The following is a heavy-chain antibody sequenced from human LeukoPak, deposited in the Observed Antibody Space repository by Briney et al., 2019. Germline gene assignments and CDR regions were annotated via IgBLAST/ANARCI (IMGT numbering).Heavy chain of an antibody. V-gene: IGHV4-34*01. J-gene: IGHJ4*02. CDR1: GGSFSGYY. CDR2: INHSGST. D-gene: IGHD3-16*01. Sequence: SETLSLTCAVYGGSFSGYYWSWIRQPPGKGLEWIGEINHSGSTNYNPSLKSRVTISVDTSKNQFSLKLSPVTAAGTAVYYCARGRAFGVLFDYWGQGTLVTVSS. CDR3: ARGRAFGVLFDY.